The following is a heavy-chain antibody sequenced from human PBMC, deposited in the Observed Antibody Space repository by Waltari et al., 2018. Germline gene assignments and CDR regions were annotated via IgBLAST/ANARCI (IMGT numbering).Heavy chain of an antibody. V-gene: IGHV4-34*01. CDR1: GGSFSGYY. Sequence: QLQLQESGSGLLKPSETLSLTCAVYGGSFSGYYWSWIRQPPGKGLEWIGEINHSGRTNYNPSLKSRVTISVDTSKNQFSLKLSSVTAADTAVYYCARVEAVAGTGPFDYWGQGTLVTVSS. D-gene: IGHD6-19*01. CDR2: INHSGRT. CDR3: ARVEAVAGTGPFDY. J-gene: IGHJ4*02.